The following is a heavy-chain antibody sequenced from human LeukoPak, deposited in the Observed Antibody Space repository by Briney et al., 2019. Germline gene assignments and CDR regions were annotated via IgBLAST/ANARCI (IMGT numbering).Heavy chain of an antibody. CDR3: ARGRMTMVRGVIRSYYFDY. J-gene: IGHJ4*02. D-gene: IGHD3-10*01. CDR2: MNPNSGNT. Sequence: GASVKVSCKASGYTFTSYDINWVRQATGQGLEWMGWMNPNSGNTGYAQKFQGRVTMTRNTSISTAYMELSSLRSEDTAVYYCARGRMTMVRGVIRSYYFDYWGQGTLVTVSS. CDR1: GYTFTSYD. V-gene: IGHV1-8*01.